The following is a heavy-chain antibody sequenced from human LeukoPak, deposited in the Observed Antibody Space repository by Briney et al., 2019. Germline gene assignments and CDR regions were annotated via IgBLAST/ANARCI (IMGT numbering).Heavy chain of an antibody. CDR1: GGSISSYY. D-gene: IGHD6-6*01. Sequence: SETLSLTCTVSGGSISSYYWSWIRQPPGKGLEWIGEINHSGSINYNPSLKSRVTISVDTSKNQFSLKLSSVTAADTAVYYCARRKSLSLYGSSPPDYWGQGTLVTVSS. V-gene: IGHV4-34*01. CDR2: INHSGSI. CDR3: ARRKSLSLYGSSPPDY. J-gene: IGHJ4*02.